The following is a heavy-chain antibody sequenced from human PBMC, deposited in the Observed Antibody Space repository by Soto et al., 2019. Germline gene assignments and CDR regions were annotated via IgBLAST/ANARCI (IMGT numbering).Heavy chain of an antibody. D-gene: IGHD5-18*01. J-gene: IGHJ6*02. CDR3: VGGVDTAMAYYYYYGMDV. CDR1: GFTFSSYA. CDR2: ISSNGGST. Sequence: PGGSLRLSCSASGFTFSSYAMHWVRQAPGKGLEYVSAISSNGGSTYYADSVKGRFTISRDNSKNTLYLQMSSLRAEDTAVYYCVGGVDTAMAYYYYYGMDVWGQGTTVTVSS. V-gene: IGHV3-64D*08.